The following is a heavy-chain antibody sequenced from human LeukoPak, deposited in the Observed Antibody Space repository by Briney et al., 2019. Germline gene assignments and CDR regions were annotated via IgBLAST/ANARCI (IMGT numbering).Heavy chain of an antibody. CDR3: SKDTYERDAYGDHLRDFMDV. D-gene: IGHD4-17*01. V-gene: IGHV3-30*18. CDR2: ISHDGSFK. J-gene: IGHJ6*02. Sequence: QPGRSLRLSCAVSGFTFSNYGIHWVRQAPGKGLEWVAAISHDGSFKYYADSVRGRFTISRDNSKYTLSLHMNSLRAEDTAVYYCSKDTYERDAYGDHLRDFMDVWGQGTTVTVSS. CDR1: GFTFSNYG.